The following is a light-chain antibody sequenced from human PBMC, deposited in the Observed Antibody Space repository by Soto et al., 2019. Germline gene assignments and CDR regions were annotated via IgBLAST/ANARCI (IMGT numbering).Light chain of an antibody. J-gene: IGKJ1*01. CDR1: QSVSSTY. Sequence: EIVLTQSPGTLSLSPGERATLSCRASQSVSSTYLAWYQQKPGQAPRLLIYGASSRATGIPDRFSGSGSGTDFTLTISRLEPEDFAVYYCQQYGISPQTFGQGIKVEFK. CDR3: QQYGISPQT. CDR2: GAS. V-gene: IGKV3-20*01.